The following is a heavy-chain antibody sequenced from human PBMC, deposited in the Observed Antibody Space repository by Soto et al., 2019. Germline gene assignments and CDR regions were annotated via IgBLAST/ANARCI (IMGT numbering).Heavy chain of an antibody. CDR3: ASPSYGSGSYY. Sequence: QVQLVQSGAEVKKPGASVKVSCKASGYIFSSYSLHWVRQAPGQRLEWMGWINAGNGNTKYSQKFQGRVTFTRDTSATTAYMELSSLRSELTAVYYCASPSYGSGSYYWGQGTLVTVSS. CDR1: GYIFSSYS. D-gene: IGHD3-10*01. CDR2: INAGNGNT. V-gene: IGHV1-3*01. J-gene: IGHJ4*02.